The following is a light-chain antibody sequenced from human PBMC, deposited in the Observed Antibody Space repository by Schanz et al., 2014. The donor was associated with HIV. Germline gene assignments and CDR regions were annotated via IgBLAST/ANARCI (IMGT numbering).Light chain of an antibody. CDR2: DVS. CDR3: SSFTSSNTWV. V-gene: IGLV2-14*01. Sequence: QSALTQPASVSGSPGQSITISCTGTSSDVGAYNSVSWFQQNPGKAPKLIIYDVSNRPSGVSNRFSGSKSANTASLTISGLQAEDEADYHCSSFTSSNTWVFGGGTMPTVL. J-gene: IGLJ3*02. CDR1: SSDVGAYNS.